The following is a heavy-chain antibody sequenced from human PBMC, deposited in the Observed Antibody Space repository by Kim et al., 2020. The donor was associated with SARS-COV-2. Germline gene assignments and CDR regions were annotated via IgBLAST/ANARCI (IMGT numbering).Heavy chain of an antibody. Sequence: PSLKSRVTISVDTSKNQFSLKLSSVTAADTAVYYCASMIVVVGAHYYFDYWGQGTLVTVSS. V-gene: IGHV4-34*01. CDR3: ASMIVVVGAHYYFDY. J-gene: IGHJ4*02. D-gene: IGHD3-22*01.